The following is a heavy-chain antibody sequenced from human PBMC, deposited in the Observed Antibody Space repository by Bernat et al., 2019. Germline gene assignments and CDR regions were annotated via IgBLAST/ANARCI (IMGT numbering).Heavy chain of an antibody. D-gene: IGHD1-1*01. CDR2: ISSNGGST. CDR1: GFTFSSYA. V-gene: IGHV3-64*01. J-gene: IGHJ4*02. Sequence: EVQLVESGGGLVQPGGSLRLSCAASGFTFSSYAMHWVRQAPGKGLEYVSAISSNGGSTYYAYSVKGRFTISRDNSKNTLYLQMDSLRAEDMAVYYCARSNNWNTYYFDYWGQGTLVTVSS. CDR3: ARSNNWNTYYFDY.